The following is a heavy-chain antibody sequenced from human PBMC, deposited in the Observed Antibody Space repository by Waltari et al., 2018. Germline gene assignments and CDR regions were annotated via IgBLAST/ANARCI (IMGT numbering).Heavy chain of an antibody. D-gene: IGHD3-10*01. J-gene: IGHJ6*02. Sequence: AGLLKPSETLSLTCAVYGGSFSGYYWSWIRQPPGKGLEWIGEINHSGSTNYNPSLKSRVTISVDTSKNQFSLKLSSVTAADTAVYYCARFGGFSYYYYYGMDVWGQGTTVTVSS. CDR3: ARFGGFSYYYYYGMDV. V-gene: IGHV4-34*01. CDR2: INHSGST. CDR1: GGSFSGYY.